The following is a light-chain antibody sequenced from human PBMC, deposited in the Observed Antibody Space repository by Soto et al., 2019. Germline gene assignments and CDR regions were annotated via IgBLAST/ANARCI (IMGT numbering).Light chain of an antibody. V-gene: IGKV1-5*03. Sequence: TQSPGTLSLSPGERATLSCRASQSISSWLAWYQQKPGKAPKLLIYKASSLESGVPSRFSGSGSGTEFTLTISSLQPDDFATYYCQQYNSYSLTFGGGTKVDIK. CDR2: KAS. CDR1: QSISSW. CDR3: QQYNSYSLT. J-gene: IGKJ4*01.